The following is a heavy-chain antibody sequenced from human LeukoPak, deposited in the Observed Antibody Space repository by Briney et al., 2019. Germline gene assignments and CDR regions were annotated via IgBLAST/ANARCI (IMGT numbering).Heavy chain of an antibody. V-gene: IGHV3-33*01. CDR3: ARDLQPTSTTNWFDP. Sequence: PGRSLRLSCAASGFTFSSYGMHWVRQAPGKGLEWVAVIWYDGSNKYYADSVKGRFTISRDNSKNTLYLQMNSLRAEDTAVYCCARDLQPTSTTNWFDPWGQGTLDTVSS. D-gene: IGHD1-1*01. J-gene: IGHJ5*02. CDR2: IWYDGSNK. CDR1: GFTFSSYG.